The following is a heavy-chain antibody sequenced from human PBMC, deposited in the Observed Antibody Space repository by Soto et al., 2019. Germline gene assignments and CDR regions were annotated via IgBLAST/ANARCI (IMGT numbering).Heavy chain of an antibody. D-gene: IGHD3-9*01. Sequence: EVQLVQSGGGLVKPGGSLRLSCAASGFNLSHPWMTWVRQAAGKGLEWVGRIKSETDGGTADYAAPVKGRITISRDDSKNTVYLQMNSLKTEDTAVYYCTTGIYYDLLIGYHDVAYWGQGTLVTVSS. CDR2: IKSETDGGTA. V-gene: IGHV3-15*01. CDR1: GFNLSHPW. CDR3: TTGIYYDLLIGYHDVAY. J-gene: IGHJ4*02.